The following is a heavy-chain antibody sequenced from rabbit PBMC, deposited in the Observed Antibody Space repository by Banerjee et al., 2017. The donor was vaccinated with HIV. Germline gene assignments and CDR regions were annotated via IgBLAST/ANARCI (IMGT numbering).Heavy chain of an antibody. CDR3: ARDTGSSFSSYGMGL. CDR2: IYVGSGGGT. V-gene: IGHV1S45*01. D-gene: IGHD8-1*01. J-gene: IGHJ6*01. CDR1: GFSFIYSYW. Sequence: QEQLEESGGGLVKPEGSLTLTCTASGFSFIYSYWICWVRQAPGKGLEWIACIYVGSGGGTKYPSWAKGRLSFSKTSSTTVAMQMTSLTVADAATYFCARDTGSSFSSYGMGLWGQGTLVTVS.